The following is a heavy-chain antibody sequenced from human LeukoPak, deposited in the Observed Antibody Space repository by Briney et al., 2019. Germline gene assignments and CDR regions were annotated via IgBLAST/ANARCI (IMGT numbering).Heavy chain of an antibody. J-gene: IGHJ4*02. D-gene: IGHD6-13*01. Sequence: PGGSLRLSCAASGFTFSSYGMHWVRQAPGKGLEWVAVIWYDGSNKYYADSVKGRFTISRDNSKNTLYLQMNSLRAEDTAVYYCARDQGYSSRGLDYWGQGTLVTVSS. CDR1: GFTFSSYG. V-gene: IGHV3-33*01. CDR3: ARDQGYSSRGLDY. CDR2: IWYDGSNK.